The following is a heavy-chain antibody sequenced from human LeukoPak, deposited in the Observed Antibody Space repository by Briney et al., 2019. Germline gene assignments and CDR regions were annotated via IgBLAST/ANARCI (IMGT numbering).Heavy chain of an antibody. CDR1: GGSISSYY. V-gene: IGHV4-59*01. Sequence: SETLSLTCTVSGGSISSYYWSWIRQPPGKGLEWIGYIYYSGSTNYNPSLKSRVTISVDTSKNQFSLKLSSVTAADTAVYYCARTPARAARSFVDYWGQGTLVTVSS. J-gene: IGHJ4*02. CDR3: ARTPARAARSFVDY. D-gene: IGHD6-6*01. CDR2: IYYSGST.